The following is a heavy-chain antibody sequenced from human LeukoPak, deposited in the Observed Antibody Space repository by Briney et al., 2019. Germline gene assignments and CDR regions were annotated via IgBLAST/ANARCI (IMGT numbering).Heavy chain of an antibody. CDR3: ARDGDCGGDCYDFDY. Sequence: GASVKVSCKASGYTFTSYYMHWVRQAPGQGLEWMGIINPSGGSTSYAQKFQGRVTMTRDTSTSTVYMELSSLRSEDTAVYYCARDGDCGGDCYDFDYWGQGTLVTVSS. V-gene: IGHV1-46*01. D-gene: IGHD2-21*02. J-gene: IGHJ4*02. CDR1: GYTFTSYY. CDR2: INPSGGST.